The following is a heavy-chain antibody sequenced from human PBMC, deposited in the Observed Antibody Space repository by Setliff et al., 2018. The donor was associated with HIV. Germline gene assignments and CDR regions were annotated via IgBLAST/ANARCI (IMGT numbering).Heavy chain of an antibody. CDR2: INPGGGGT. D-gene: IGHD2-21*01. CDR1: GYTFTKYY. J-gene: IGHJ4*02. Sequence: GASVKVSCKTSGYTFTKYYMYWVRQAPGQGLEWMGKINPGGGGTSYEKKFQGRVTMTRDTSTSTVYMELTNLRFEDTAVYYCARGSKYDGEPDFDYWGQGTLVTVLL. CDR3: ARGSKYDGEPDFDY. V-gene: IGHV1-46*01.